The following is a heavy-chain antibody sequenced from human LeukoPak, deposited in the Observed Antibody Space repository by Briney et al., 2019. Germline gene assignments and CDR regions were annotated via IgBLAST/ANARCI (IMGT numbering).Heavy chain of an antibody. CDR1: GFSFSRYN. Sequence: GGSLTLSCAASGFSFSRYNLNWVRQAPGKGLEWVSYISSSSGIIHYADSVQGRFTISSDNAKNSLYLQMNSLSDEDTAVYFCARGWPGDSSGYSPLDYWGQGTLVTVSS. D-gene: IGHD3-22*01. V-gene: IGHV3-48*02. CDR2: ISSSSGII. J-gene: IGHJ4*02. CDR3: ARGWPGDSSGYSPLDY.